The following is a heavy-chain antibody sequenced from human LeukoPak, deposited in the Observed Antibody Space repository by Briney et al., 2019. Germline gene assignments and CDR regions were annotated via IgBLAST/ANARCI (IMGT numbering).Heavy chain of an antibody. CDR3: ARDSSSWYGNYYYGMDV. V-gene: IGHV3-30*02. CDR2: IRYDGSNK. CDR1: GFTFSSYG. Sequence: QSGGSLRLSCAASGFTFSSYGMHWVRQAPGKGLEWVAFIRYDGSNKYYADSVKGRFTISRDNAKNSLYLQMNSLRAEDTAVYYCARDSSSWYGNYYYGMDVWGQGTTVTVSS. D-gene: IGHD6-13*01. J-gene: IGHJ6*02.